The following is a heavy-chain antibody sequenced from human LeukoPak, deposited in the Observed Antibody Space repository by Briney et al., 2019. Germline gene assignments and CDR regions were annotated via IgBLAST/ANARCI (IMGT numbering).Heavy chain of an antibody. CDR3: AKDMAAYYYSSGNIDY. CDR2: ISSSGSYI. Sequence: PGGSLRLSCTASGFTFGDYAMSWVRQAPGKGLEWVSSISSSGSYIYYADSVKGRFTISRDNAKNSLFLQMNSLRAEDTALYYCAKDMAAYYYSSGNIDYWGQGTLVTVSS. V-gene: IGHV3-21*04. D-gene: IGHD3-10*01. J-gene: IGHJ4*02. CDR1: GFTFGDYA.